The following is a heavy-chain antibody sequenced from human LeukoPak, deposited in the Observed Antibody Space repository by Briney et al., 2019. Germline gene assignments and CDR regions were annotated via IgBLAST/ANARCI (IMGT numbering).Heavy chain of an antibody. D-gene: IGHD6-19*01. CDR2: IKQDGSDK. CDR1: GSTFSTYW. Sequence: GGSLRPSCAASGSTFSTYWMSWVRQAPGKGLEWVATIKQDGSDKYYVDSVKGRFTISRDNAKNSLYLQMNSLRAEDTAVYFCARSTAISSGWYRWGQGTLVSVSS. CDR3: ARSTAISSGWYR. J-gene: IGHJ4*02. V-gene: IGHV3-7*01.